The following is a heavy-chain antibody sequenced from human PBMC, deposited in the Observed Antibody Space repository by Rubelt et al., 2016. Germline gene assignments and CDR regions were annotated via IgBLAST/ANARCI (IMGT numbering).Heavy chain of an antibody. CDR1: GYTFTNWG. Sequence: QAQLVQSGSELKKPGASVKVSCKASGYTFTNWGMNWVRQAPGQGLEWMGGIIPVFGTASYSQKFQGKVPISADTSTNRAYMEWVSRTSEEPDLYVLATGGRTTPHMFALDIWGQGTRVIVSS. CDR3: ATGGRTTPHMFALDI. D-gene: IGHD2-15*01. CDR2: IIPVFGTA. J-gene: IGHJ3*02. V-gene: IGHV1-69*06.